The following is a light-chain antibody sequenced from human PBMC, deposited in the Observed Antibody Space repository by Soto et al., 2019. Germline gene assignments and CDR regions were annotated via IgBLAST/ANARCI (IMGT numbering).Light chain of an antibody. CDR1: SSDVGGYNY. CDR2: EVT. CDR3: SPSAGRNSFDV. J-gene: IGLJ1*01. V-gene: IGLV2-8*01. Sequence: QSALTQPPSASGSPGQSVSISCTGTSSDVGGYNYVSWYQQHPGKAPKLMIYEVTKRPSGVHDRLSGCKSGNTASLTVSGLQAEDEADYYYSPSAGRNSFDVFGTGTKLTVL.